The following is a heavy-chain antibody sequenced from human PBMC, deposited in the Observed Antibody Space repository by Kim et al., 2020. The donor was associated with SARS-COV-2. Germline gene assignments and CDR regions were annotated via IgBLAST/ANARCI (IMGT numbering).Heavy chain of an antibody. CDR2: FYPSDSDT. J-gene: IGHJ4*02. Sequence: GESLKISCKGSGFSFTNYWIGWVRQKPGKGLEWMGIFYPSDSDTRYSPSFQGQVTISADKSINTAYLQWNSLKASDTAIYYCARLGLAIGSYPDYWGQGTLVTVSS. CDR3: ARLGLAIGSYPDY. CDR1: GFSFTNYW. D-gene: IGHD1-26*01. V-gene: IGHV5-51*01.